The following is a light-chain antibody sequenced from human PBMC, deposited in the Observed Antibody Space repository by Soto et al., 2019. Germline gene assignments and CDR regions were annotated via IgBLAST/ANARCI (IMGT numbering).Light chain of an antibody. CDR2: DAS. J-gene: IGKJ4*01. CDR3: QQYSTYPLT. V-gene: IGKV1-5*01. CDR1: NSITTF. Sequence: RVRIPCLASNSITTFLAWYQQKPGRAPQLLIYDASKLETGVPSRLSGGGSGTEFTLTISSLQPDDFATYYCQQYSTYPLTFGGGTKVDI.